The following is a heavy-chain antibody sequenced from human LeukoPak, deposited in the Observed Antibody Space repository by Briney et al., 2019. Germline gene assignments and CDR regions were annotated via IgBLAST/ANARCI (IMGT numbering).Heavy chain of an antibody. J-gene: IGHJ3*02. CDR3: ARGLHAFDI. Sequence: GGSLRLSCAASGFTFNNYAMSWVRQAPGKGLEWVSAISGSGGSTYYADSVKGRFTISRDNAKNSLYLQMNSLRVEDTAVYYCARGLHAFDIWGQGTMVTVSS. CDR1: GFTFNNYA. CDR2: ISGSGGST. V-gene: IGHV3-23*01.